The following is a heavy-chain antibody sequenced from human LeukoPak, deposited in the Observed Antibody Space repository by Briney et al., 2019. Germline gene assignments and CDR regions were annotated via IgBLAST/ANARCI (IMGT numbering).Heavy chain of an antibody. CDR2: IRYDGSNK. D-gene: IGHD3-3*01. CDR1: GFTFSSYG. Sequence: GSLRLSCAASGFTFSSYGMHWVRQAPGKGLEWLAFIRYDGSNKDYADSVKGRFTSSRDNSKSTLYLQMNSLRAEDTAVYYCARSVTIFGAFDPWGQGSLVTVSS. J-gene: IGHJ5*02. V-gene: IGHV3-30*02. CDR3: ARSVTIFGAFDP.